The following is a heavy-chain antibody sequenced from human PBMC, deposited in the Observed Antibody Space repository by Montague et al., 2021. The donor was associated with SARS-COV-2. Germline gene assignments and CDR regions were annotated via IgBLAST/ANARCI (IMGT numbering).Heavy chain of an antibody. CDR1: GGSISSYY. CDR3: ARGMGGSYLYYFDY. CDR2: IYYSGST. J-gene: IGHJ4*02. V-gene: IGHV4-59*01. D-gene: IGHD1-26*01. Sequence: SETLSLTCTVSGGSISSYYWSWIRQPPGKGLEWIGYIYYSGSTNXNPSLKRRVTILVDMSKNQFSLKLSSVTAADTAVYYCARGMGGSYLYYFDYWGQGTLVTVSS.